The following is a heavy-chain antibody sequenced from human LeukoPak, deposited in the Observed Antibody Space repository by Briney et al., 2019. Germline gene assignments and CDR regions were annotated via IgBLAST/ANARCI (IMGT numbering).Heavy chain of an antibody. V-gene: IGHV1-8*01. D-gene: IGHD1-7*01. CDR3: ARAASVNWSYRGGFDP. CDR1: GYTFTSYD. J-gene: IGHJ5*02. Sequence: ASVKVSCKASGYTFTSYDINWVRQATGQGLEWMGWMNPNSGNTGYAQKFQGRVTITRNTSISTAYMELSSLRSEDTAVYYCARAASVNWSYRGGFDPWGQGALVTVSS. CDR2: MNPNSGNT.